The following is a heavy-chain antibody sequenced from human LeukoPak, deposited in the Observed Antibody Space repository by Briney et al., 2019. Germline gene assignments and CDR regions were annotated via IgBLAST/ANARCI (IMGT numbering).Heavy chain of an antibody. Sequence: ASVKVSCKASGGTFSSYAISWVRQAPGQGLEWMGWITPYNGNTNYAQKFQGRVTMTTDTSTSTAYMELRSLRSDDTAVYYCARTLGSERGPLDYWGQGTLVTVSS. CDR3: ARTLGSERGPLDY. D-gene: IGHD3-10*02. CDR2: ITPYNGNT. J-gene: IGHJ4*02. CDR1: GGTFSSYA. V-gene: IGHV1-18*01.